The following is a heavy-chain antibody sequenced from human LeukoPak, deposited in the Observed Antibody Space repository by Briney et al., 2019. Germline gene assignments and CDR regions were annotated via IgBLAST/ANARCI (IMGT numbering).Heavy chain of an antibody. CDR1: GFTFGSYE. CDR3: ARDQMPDDYYMDV. J-gene: IGHJ6*03. D-gene: IGHD1-14*01. CDR2: ISSSGSTI. Sequence: PGGSLRLSCAASGFTFGSYEMNWVRQAPGKGLEWVSYISSSGSTIYYADSVKGRFTISRDNAKNSLYLQMNSLRAEDTAVYYCARDQMPDDYYMDVWGKGTTVTISS. V-gene: IGHV3-48*03.